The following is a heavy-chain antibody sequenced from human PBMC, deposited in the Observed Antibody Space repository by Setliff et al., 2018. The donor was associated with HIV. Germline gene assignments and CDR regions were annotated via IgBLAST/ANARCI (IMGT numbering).Heavy chain of an antibody. CDR3: AKRTFGSGRLDP. J-gene: IGHJ5*02. V-gene: IGHV4-59*08. D-gene: IGHD3-16*01. Sequence: SETLSLTCTVSGGSIRSYYWSWIRQSPGKGLEWIGYVFYNGDTAYNPSLKSRLTISVDTSKSQFSLNLNSVTATDTAVYYCAKRTFGSGRLDPWGQGTLVTVSS. CDR2: VFYNGDT. CDR1: GGSIRSYY.